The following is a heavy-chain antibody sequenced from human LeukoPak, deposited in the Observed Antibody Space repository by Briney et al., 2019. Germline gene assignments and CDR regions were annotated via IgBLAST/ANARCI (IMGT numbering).Heavy chain of an antibody. J-gene: IGHJ4*02. CDR2: IIPIFGTA. CDR1: GYTFTGYY. CDR3: AREPASEVPLDY. V-gene: IGHV1-69*05. Sequence: GASVKVSCKASGYTFTGYYMHWVRQAPGQGLEWMGRIIPIFGTANYAQKFQGRVTITTDESTSTAYMELSSLRSEDTAVYYCAREPASEVPLDYWGQGTLVTVSS. D-gene: IGHD2-2*01.